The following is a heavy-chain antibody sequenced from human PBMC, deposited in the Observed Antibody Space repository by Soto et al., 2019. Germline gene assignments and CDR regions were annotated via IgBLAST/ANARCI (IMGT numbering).Heavy chain of an antibody. Sequence: GESLKISCKGSGYSFTSYWIGWVRQMPGKGLEWMGIIYPGDSDTRYSPSFQGQVTISADKSISTAYLQWSSLKASDTAMYYCARTLYGDYFRNHWFDHWGQGTLVTVSS. D-gene: IGHD4-17*01. CDR3: ARTLYGDYFRNHWFDH. CDR1: GYSFTSYW. V-gene: IGHV5-51*01. J-gene: IGHJ5*02. CDR2: IYPGDSDT.